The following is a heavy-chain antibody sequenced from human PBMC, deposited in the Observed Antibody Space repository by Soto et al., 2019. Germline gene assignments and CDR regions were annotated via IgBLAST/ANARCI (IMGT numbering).Heavy chain of an antibody. Sequence: QITLKESGPPLVKPTQTLTLTCTFSGFSLSTSGLGVGWIRQPPGQALEWLALIYWDDDKRYSPSLKSRLTITKDTSKNQVVLTMTNMDPVDTATYYCAHKAVMKQYTNNLGFDPWGQGTLVTVSS. V-gene: IGHV2-5*02. CDR3: AHKAVMKQYTNNLGFDP. D-gene: IGHD1-1*01. CDR2: IYWDDDK. CDR1: GFSLSTSGLG. J-gene: IGHJ5*02.